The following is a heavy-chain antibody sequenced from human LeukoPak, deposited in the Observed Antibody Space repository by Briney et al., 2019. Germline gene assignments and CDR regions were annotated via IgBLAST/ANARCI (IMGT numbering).Heavy chain of an antibody. V-gene: IGHV3-7*01. CDR1: GFTFRTYW. D-gene: IGHD1-26*01. CDR3: ATSIVGLTYDEHFQH. Sequence: PGGSLRLSCAASGFTFRTYWMSWVRQAPGKGLEWVANIKQDGSDKYYVDSVKGRFTISKDNAKNSLCLQMNSLRAEDTAVYYCATSIVGLTYDEHFQHWGQGTLVTVSS. J-gene: IGHJ1*01. CDR2: IKQDGSDK.